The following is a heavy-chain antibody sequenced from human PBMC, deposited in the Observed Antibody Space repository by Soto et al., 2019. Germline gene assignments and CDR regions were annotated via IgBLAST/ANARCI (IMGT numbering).Heavy chain of an antibody. D-gene: IGHD3-22*01. CDR2: INHSGST. Sequence: SETLSLTCAVYGGSFSGYYWSWIRQPPGKGLEWIGEINHSGSTNYNPSLKSRVTISVDTSKNQFSLKLSSVTAADTAVYYCARFEVTMIVVVNDYWGQGTLVTVSS. CDR3: ARFEVTMIVVVNDY. J-gene: IGHJ4*02. V-gene: IGHV4-34*01. CDR1: GGSFSGYY.